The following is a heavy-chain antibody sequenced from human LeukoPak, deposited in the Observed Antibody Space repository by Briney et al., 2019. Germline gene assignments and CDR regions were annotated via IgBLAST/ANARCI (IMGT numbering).Heavy chain of an antibody. CDR1: GDSISSRSYY. J-gene: IGHJ4*02. CDR2: IYYSGST. CDR3: ARALPNLGLGFDY. V-gene: IGHV4-39*07. D-gene: IGHD1-14*01. Sequence: SETLSLTCTVSGDSISSRSYYWGWIRQPPGKGLEWIGSIYYSGSTYYNPSLKSRVTISVNTSKNQFSLKLSSVTAADTAVYYCARALPNLGLGFDYWGQGTLVTVSS.